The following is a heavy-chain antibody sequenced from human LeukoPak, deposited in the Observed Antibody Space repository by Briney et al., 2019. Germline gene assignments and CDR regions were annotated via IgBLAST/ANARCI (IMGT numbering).Heavy chain of an antibody. V-gene: IGHV3-21*01. Sequence: GGSLRLSCAASGFTFNNYVINWVRQAPGKGLEWVSCISSRGRYIYYADSVKGRFTISRDNADNSLYLQMNSLRAEDTAVYYCTKDGRVASAINRPTYYYGMDVWGQGTTVIVSS. D-gene: IGHD5-18*01. CDR3: TKDGRVASAINRPTYYYGMDV. J-gene: IGHJ6*02. CDR2: ISSRGRYI. CDR1: GFTFNNYV.